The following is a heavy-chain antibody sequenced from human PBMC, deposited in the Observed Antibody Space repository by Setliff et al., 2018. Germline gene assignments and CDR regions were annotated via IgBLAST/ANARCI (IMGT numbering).Heavy chain of an antibody. V-gene: IGHV4-38-2*02. J-gene: IGHJ4*02. CDR2: VYHSGST. CDR3: ARDLLGGFDC. CDR1: GYSISSGYY. D-gene: IGHD3-16*01. Sequence: TSETLSLTCTVSGYSISSGYYWGWIRQPPGKGLEWIGSVYHSGSTYYNPSLKSRVTISVDTSKSQFSLKLSSVTAADTAVYYCARDLLGGFDCRGQGTLVTVSS.